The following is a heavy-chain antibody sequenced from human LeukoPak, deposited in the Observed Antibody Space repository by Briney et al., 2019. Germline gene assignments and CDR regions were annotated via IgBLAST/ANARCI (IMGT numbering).Heavy chain of an antibody. J-gene: IGHJ5*02. CDR1: GYSISSGYY. Sequence: SETLSLTCTVSGYSISSGYYWGWIRPPPGKGLEWIGSGYHIGSTYFNPSLRSRVTILIDIFKNQFSLKMSSVTAADTAIYYCARVGDYGDYFNWFDPWGPGTLVTVSS. V-gene: IGHV4-38-2*02. CDR2: GYHIGST. CDR3: ARVGDYGDYFNWFDP. D-gene: IGHD4-17*01.